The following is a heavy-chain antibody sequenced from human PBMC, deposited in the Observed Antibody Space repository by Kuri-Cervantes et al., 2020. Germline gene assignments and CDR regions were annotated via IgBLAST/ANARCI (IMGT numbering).Heavy chain of an antibody. CDR3: ARHYSSSWYSPLDY. CDR2: IYYSGST. CDR1: GGSFSGYY. J-gene: IGHJ4*02. Sequence: SETLSLTCAVYGGSFSGYYWSWIRQPPGKGLGWIGSIYYSGSTYYSPSLKSRVTISVDTSKDQFSLKLSSVTAADTAVYYCARHYSSSWYSPLDYWGQGTLVTVSS. D-gene: IGHD6-13*01. V-gene: IGHV4-34*01.